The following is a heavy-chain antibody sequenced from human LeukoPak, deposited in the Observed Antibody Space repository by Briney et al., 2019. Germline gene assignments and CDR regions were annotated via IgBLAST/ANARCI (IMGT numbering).Heavy chain of an antibody. CDR1: GFTFSSYA. Sequence: PGGSLRLSCAASGFTFSSYAMSWVRQAPGKGLEWVSAISGSGGSTYYADSVKGRFTISRDNSKNTLYLQMNSLRAEDTAVYYCAKKVDVVVPAAKGAFDYWGQGTLVTVSS. J-gene: IGHJ4*02. CDR2: ISGSGGST. CDR3: AKKVDVVVPAAKGAFDY. V-gene: IGHV3-23*01. D-gene: IGHD2-2*01.